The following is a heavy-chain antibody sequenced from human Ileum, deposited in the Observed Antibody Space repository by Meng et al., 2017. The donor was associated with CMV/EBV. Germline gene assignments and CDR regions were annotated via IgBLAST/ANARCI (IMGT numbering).Heavy chain of an antibody. CDR2: INSDGSST. D-gene: IGHD6-13*01. Sequence: SLMISCAASGSIISSYWMHWVRQAPGKGLVWVSRINSDGSSTNYAESVKGRFSISRDNAKNTLYLQMNSLRAEDTAVYYCARVKYSSSALSYWGQGTLVTVSS. CDR1: GSIISSYW. CDR3: ARVKYSSSALSY. V-gene: IGHV3-74*01. J-gene: IGHJ4*02.